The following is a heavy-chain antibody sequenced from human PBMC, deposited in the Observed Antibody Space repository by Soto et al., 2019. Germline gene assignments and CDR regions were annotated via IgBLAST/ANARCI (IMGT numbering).Heavy chain of an antibody. J-gene: IGHJ2*01. Sequence: GASVKVSCKASGYTFTGYYMHWLRQSPGQGLEWMGWINPNSGGTNYAQKFQGWVTMTRDTSISTAYMELSRLRSDDTAVYYCARSRRPYDSSGYGNWYFDLWGRGTLVTAPQ. V-gene: IGHV1-2*04. CDR2: INPNSGGT. CDR1: GYTFTGYY. CDR3: ARSRRPYDSSGYGNWYFDL. D-gene: IGHD3-22*01.